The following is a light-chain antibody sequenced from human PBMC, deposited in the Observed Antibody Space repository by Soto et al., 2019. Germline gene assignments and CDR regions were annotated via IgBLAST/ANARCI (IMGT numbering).Light chain of an antibody. J-gene: IGKJ4*01. CDR2: GAS. CDR3: QPYNNWPLT. CDR1: QSVSSN. Sequence: EIVMTQSPATLSVSPGKRATLSCRASQSVSSNLAWYQQKSGQAPRILIYGASTRATGIPARFSGSRSGAEFTLTINRLQSEDFAVYYCQPYNNWPLTFGGGTKVDIK. V-gene: IGKV3-15*01.